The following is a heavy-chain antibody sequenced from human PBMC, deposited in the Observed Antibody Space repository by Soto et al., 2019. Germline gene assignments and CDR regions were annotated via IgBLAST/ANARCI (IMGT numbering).Heavy chain of an antibody. D-gene: IGHD2-15*01. Sequence: ASVKVSCKASGYTFTSYGISWVRQAPGQGLEWMGWISAYNGNTNYAQKLQGRVTMTTDTSTSTAYMELRSLRSDDTAVYYCASXTDCSGGSCYPGNWFDPWGQGTLVTVSS. J-gene: IGHJ5*02. CDR1: GYTFTSYG. CDR3: ASXTDCSGGSCYPGNWFDP. V-gene: IGHV1-18*01. CDR2: ISAYNGNT.